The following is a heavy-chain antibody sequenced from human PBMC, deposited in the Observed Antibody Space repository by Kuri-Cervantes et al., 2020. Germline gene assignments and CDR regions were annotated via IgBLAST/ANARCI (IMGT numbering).Heavy chain of an antibody. CDR1: GYSFTSYW. CDR3: ARQGCSSTSCYAFDY. D-gene: IGHD2-2*01. CDR2: IYPGDSDT. J-gene: IGHJ4*02. V-gene: IGHV5-51*01. Sequence: KVSCKGSGYSFTSYWIGWVRQMPGKGLEWMGIIYPGDSDTRYSPPFQGQVTISADKSISTAYLQWSSLKASDTAMYYCARQGCSSTSCYAFDYWGQGTLVTVSS.